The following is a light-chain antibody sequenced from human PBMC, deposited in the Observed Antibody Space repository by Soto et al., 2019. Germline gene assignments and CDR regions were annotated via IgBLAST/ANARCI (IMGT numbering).Light chain of an antibody. CDR1: SSDVGGYIY. CDR3: SSYTSRSTFV. Sequence: QSVLTQPASVSGSPGQSITISCTGASSDVGGYIYVSWYQQHPGKAPKVMIYEVSNRPSGVSNRFSGSKSGNTASLTISGLQAEDEADYYCSSYTSRSTFVFGTGTKVTVL. J-gene: IGLJ1*01. CDR2: EVS. V-gene: IGLV2-14*01.